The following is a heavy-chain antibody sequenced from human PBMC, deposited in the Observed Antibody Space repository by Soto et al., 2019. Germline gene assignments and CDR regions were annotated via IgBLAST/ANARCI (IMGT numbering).Heavy chain of an antibody. CDR2: IIPLFDTS. Sequence: SVKVSCKTSGRSFSSSAISWVRQAPGQGLEWMGGIIPLFDTSNYAQKFQGRVTISADKSTSTAYMELSSLRSEDTAIYYCASSVYADSSGPLQYGMDVWG. CDR3: ASSVYADSSGPLQYGMDV. J-gene: IGHJ6*02. D-gene: IGHD3-22*01. V-gene: IGHV1-69*06. CDR1: GRSFSSSA.